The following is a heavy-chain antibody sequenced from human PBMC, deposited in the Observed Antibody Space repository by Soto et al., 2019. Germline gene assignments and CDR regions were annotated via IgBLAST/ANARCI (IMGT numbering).Heavy chain of an antibody. CDR3: ARSGEILQTFDS. CDR1: GVSFSDYS. CDR2: ISGSSSYI. J-gene: IGHJ4*02. Sequence: EVQLVESGGGLVKPGGSLRLSCVVSGVSFSDYSMNWVRQAPGKRLEWVALISGSSSYIYYADSVKGRFTISRDNAKNSLFLQMDSLRVEDTAVYYCARSGEILQTFDSWGQGTLVTVSS. V-gene: IGHV3-21*06. D-gene: IGHD1-26*01.